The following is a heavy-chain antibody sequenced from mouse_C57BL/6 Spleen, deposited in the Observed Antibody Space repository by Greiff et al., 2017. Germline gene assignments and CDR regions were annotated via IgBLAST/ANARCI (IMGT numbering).Heavy chain of an antibody. D-gene: IGHD2-2*01. J-gene: IGHJ3*01. CDR1: GFTFSDSG. CDR3: ARKMVKAWFAY. V-gene: IGHV5-17*01. Sequence: EVKLMESVGCLVQPGGSLTLSCAASGFTFSDSGMHWVRQAPEQGLEWVAYISRGSSTIYYADTVKGRFTISRDNAKNTLFLQMTSLRSEDTAMYYCARKMVKAWFAYWGQGTLVTVSA. CDR2: ISRGSSTI.